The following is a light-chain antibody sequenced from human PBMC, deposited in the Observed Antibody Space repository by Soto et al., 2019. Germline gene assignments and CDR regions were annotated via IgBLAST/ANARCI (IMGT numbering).Light chain of an antibody. Sequence: DIQMTQSPSTLSASVGDRVTITCRASQSVSTWLAWYQQKPGKAPQVLISMASTLESGVPSRFSGSGSGTEFTLTISSLQSEDFAVYYCQQYNKWPPITFGQGTKVDIK. CDR3: QQYNKWPPIT. J-gene: IGKJ1*01. CDR1: QSVSTW. CDR2: MAS. V-gene: IGKV1-5*03.